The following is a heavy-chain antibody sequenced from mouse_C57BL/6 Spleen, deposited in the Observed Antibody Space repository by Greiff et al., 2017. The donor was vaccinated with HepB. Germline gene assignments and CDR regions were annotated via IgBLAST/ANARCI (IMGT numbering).Heavy chain of an antibody. CDR1: GYSFTGYY. J-gene: IGHJ4*01. CDR3: ARSPYYYGSSYDAMDY. V-gene: IGHV1-42*01. D-gene: IGHD1-1*01. CDR2: INPSTGGT. Sequence: VQLKESGPELVKPGASVKISCKASGYSFTGYYMNWVKQSPEKSLEWIGEINPSTGGTTYNQKFKAKATLTVDKSSSTAYMQLKSLTSEDSAVYYCARSPYYYGSSYDAMDYWGQGTSVTVSS.